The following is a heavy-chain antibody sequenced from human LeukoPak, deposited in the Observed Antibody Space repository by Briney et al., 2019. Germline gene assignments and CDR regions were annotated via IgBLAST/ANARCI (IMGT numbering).Heavy chain of an antibody. Sequence: GGSLRLSCAASGFTFSSYSMNWVRQAPGKGLEWVSFISSSSSYIYYADSVKGRFTISRDDAKNSLYLQMNSLRAEDTAVYYCASKEIVVVPAARYFDLWGRGTLVTVSS. V-gene: IGHV3-21*04. J-gene: IGHJ2*01. CDR3: ASKEIVVVPAARYFDL. CDR2: ISSSSSYI. CDR1: GFTFSSYS. D-gene: IGHD2-2*01.